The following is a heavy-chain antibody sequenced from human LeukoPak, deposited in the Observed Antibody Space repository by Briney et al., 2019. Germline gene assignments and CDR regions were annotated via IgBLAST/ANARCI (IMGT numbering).Heavy chain of an antibody. J-gene: IGHJ4*02. Sequence: GESLKISCAASGFTFDDYGMSWVRQAPGKGLEWVSGINWNGGSTGYADSVKGRFTISRDNAKNSLYLQMNSLRAEDTALYYCARDDYSSGWGYFDYWGQGTLVTVSS. D-gene: IGHD6-19*01. V-gene: IGHV3-20*04. CDR2: INWNGGST. CDR3: ARDDYSSGWGYFDY. CDR1: GFTFDDYG.